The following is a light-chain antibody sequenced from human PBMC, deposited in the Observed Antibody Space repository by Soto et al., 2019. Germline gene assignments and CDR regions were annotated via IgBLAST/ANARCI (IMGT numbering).Light chain of an antibody. Sequence: EIGMTQSPATLSVSPGGRATLSCRASQSVSSYLAWYQQRPGQPPRLLIYGASTRATGIPARFSGSGSGTEFSLTISSLQSEDFALYYCQQYNTWPPKYTFGQGTKLEIK. V-gene: IGKV3-15*01. J-gene: IGKJ2*01. CDR3: QQYNTWPPKYT. CDR2: GAS. CDR1: QSVSSY.